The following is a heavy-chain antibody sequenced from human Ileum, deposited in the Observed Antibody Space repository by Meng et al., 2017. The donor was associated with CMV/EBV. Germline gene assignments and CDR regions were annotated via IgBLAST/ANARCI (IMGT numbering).Heavy chain of an antibody. D-gene: IGHD3-22*01. CDR2: ITVDNHST. CDR1: GYAVTTYG. CDR3: ANLNSYYYDPNHFYGMDI. J-gene: IGHJ6*02. Sequence: ASVKVSCKVSGYAVTTYGITWVRQAPGQGLEWIGWITVDNHSTKYAQKFQGRVTMTADTATSTVSMDLQSLTSDDTAVYFCANLNSYYYDPNHFYGMDIWGQGTTVTVSS. V-gene: IGHV1-18*04.